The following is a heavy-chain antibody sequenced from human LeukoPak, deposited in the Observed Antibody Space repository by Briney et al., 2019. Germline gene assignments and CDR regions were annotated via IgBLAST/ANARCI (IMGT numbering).Heavy chain of an antibody. V-gene: IGHV4-38-2*01. J-gene: IGHJ3*02. CDR2: INHTGNT. CDR3: ARASNRNIDYAFDI. D-gene: IGHD2/OR15-2a*01. Sequence: PSETLSLTCAVSGYSISSGYYWGWIRQPPGKGLECIGNINHTGNTYYNPSLRSRVTISVDTSRNQFSLNLSSVTAADTAVYYCARASNRNIDYAFDIWGHGTMVTVSS. CDR1: GYSISSGYY.